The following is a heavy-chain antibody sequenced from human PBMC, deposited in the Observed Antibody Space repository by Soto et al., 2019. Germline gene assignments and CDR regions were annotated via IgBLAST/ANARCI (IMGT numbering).Heavy chain of an antibody. V-gene: IGHV1-18*04. Sequence: GASVKVSCKASGYTFTSYGISWVRQAPGQGLECMGWISVYNGNTNYAQKFQGRVTMTADTSTSTAYMELRSLRSDDTAVYYCARVEQSPVYQFWGLGTLVTVSS. CDR2: ISVYNGNT. J-gene: IGHJ4*02. D-gene: IGHD6-19*01. CDR1: GYTFTSYG. CDR3: ARVEQSPVYQF.